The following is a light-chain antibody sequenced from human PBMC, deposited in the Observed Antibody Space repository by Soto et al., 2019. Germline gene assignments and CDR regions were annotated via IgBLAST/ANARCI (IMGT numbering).Light chain of an antibody. Sequence: QSALTQPPSASGSPGQSVTISCTGTSSDVGGYHYVSWYQQHPGKAPKLIIYEVDERPSGVPDRFSGSKSGNTASLTVSGLQVEDEPDYYCSSYPGTDNLYVFGTGTKLTV. V-gene: IGLV2-8*01. CDR1: SSDVGGYHY. CDR2: EVD. J-gene: IGLJ1*01. CDR3: SSYPGTDNLYV.